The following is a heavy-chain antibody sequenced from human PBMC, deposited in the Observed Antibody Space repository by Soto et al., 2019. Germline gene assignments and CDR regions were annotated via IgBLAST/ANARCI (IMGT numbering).Heavy chain of an antibody. Sequence: EVHLVESGGGLVQWGGSLRLSCAASGFTFSNYWMSWVRQAPGKGLEWVANLKQDGSVKYYVDSLRGRFTISRDNAKNSLYPQMNSLRAEDSAVYHCARIGYSSSSFDYWGQGTLVTVSS. CDR1: GFTFSNYW. V-gene: IGHV3-7*01. J-gene: IGHJ4*02. CDR3: ARIGYSSSSFDY. D-gene: IGHD6-13*01. CDR2: LKQDGSVK.